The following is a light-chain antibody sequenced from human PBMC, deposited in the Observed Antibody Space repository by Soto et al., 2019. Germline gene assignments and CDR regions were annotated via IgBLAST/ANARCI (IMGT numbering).Light chain of an antibody. V-gene: IGKV3-20*01. J-gene: IGKJ5*01. CDR1: QSVSSN. Sequence: EIVMTQSPATLSVSPGERATLSCRASQSVSSNLAWYQQKPGQAPRLLIYGASTRATGIPDRFSGSGSGTDFTLTIGRLEPEDFAVYYCQQYGSSPTFGEGTRLEIK. CDR2: GAS. CDR3: QQYGSSPT.